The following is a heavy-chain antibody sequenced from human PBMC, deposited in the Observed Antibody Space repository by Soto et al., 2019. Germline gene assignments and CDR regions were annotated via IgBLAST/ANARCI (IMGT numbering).Heavy chain of an antibody. D-gene: IGHD3-22*01. CDR1: GFSFRNYG. CDR2: IGIGSSTK. V-gene: IGHV3-48*01. J-gene: IGHJ3*01. CDR3: ARDQLYYNDISGRPLNAFDV. Sequence: GGSLRLSCAASGFSFRNYGMNWVRQAPGKGLEWVSYIGIGSSTKYYADSVKGRFTISRDNAKNSLYLQMNSLRAEDTAVYYCARDQLYYNDISGRPLNAFDVWGQGTMVTVSS.